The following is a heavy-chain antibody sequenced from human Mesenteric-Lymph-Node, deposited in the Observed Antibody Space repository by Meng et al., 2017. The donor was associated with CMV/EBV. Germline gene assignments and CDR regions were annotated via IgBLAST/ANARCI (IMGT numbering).Heavy chain of an antibody. V-gene: IGHV6-1*01. CDR2: TYYRSKWYN. J-gene: IGHJ5*02. CDR3: AIHPDRLSEYLSEKQISDTAWFDP. CDR1: GDSVSSHSAA. Sequence: SQTLSLTCAISGDSVSSHSAAWNWIRQSPSRGLEWLGRTYYRSKWYNDYAVSVKSRITINPVTSKNQFSLQLTSVTPEDTAVDCCAIHPDRLSEYLSEKQISDTAWFDPWGQGTLVTVSS. D-gene: IGHD3-3*02.